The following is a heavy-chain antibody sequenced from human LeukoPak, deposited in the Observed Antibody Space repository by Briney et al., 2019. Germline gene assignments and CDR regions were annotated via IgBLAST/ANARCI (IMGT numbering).Heavy chain of an antibody. D-gene: IGHD5-18*01. CDR2: IYTSGST. Sequence: SETLSLTCAVYGGSFSSYYWSWIRQPAGKGLEWIGRIYTSGSTNYNPSLKSRVTMSVDTSKNQFSLKLSSVTAADTAVYYCARYTAMGGFGRYYFDYWGQGTLVTVSS. J-gene: IGHJ4*02. V-gene: IGHV4-59*10. CDR1: GGSFSSYY. CDR3: ARYTAMGGFGRYYFDY.